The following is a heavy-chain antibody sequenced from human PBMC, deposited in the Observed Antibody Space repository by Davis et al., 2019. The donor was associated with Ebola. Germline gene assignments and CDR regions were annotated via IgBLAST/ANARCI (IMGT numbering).Heavy chain of an antibody. J-gene: IGHJ6*04. D-gene: IGHD5-18*01. CDR3: ARGWLRAGMDV. V-gene: IGHV6-1*01. CDR1: GDSVSVNSGG. Sequence: HSQTLSLTCAISGDSVSVNSGGWNWIRQSPSRGLEWLGRTYYNSKWYNDYALSVKSRITINPDTSKNQFSLQLNSVTPEDTALYYCARGWLRAGMDVWGEGTTVTVSS. CDR2: TYYNSKWYN.